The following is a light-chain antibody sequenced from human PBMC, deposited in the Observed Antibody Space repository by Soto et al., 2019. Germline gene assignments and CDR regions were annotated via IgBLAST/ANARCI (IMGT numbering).Light chain of an antibody. CDR1: QTISTY. V-gene: IGKV1-39*01. CDR2: AVS. Sequence: DIPMTQSPSSLSASVGDRVTITCRASQTISTYLNWYQQKPGKAPRLLIHAVSSLQGGVPSRFSGSRSGTDFTLTISDLQPEDFATYYCQQSYSSFRTFGQGTKLEIK. CDR3: QQSYSSFRT. J-gene: IGKJ2*01.